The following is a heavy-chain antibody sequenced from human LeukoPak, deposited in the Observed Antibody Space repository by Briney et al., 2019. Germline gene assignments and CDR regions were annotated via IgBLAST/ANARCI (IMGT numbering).Heavy chain of an antibody. V-gene: IGHV3-53*01. J-gene: IGHJ4*02. Sequence: GGSLRLSCAASGFTVSSTYMSWVRQAPGEGLEWVSNVYRGGNTFYADSVKGRFTISGDNSNNAVYLQMNSLRAEDTAVYYCARGLPAAGNTYNYWGQGTLVTVSS. D-gene: IGHD6-13*01. CDR1: GFTVSSTY. CDR3: ARGLPAAGNTYNY. CDR2: VYRGGNT.